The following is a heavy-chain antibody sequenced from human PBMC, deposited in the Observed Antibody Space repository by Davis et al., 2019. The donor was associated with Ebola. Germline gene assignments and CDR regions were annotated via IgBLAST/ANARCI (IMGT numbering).Heavy chain of an antibody. CDR2: IWYDGSNK. CDR3: ARDGGDYDILTGYHDY. J-gene: IGHJ4*02. D-gene: IGHD3-9*01. V-gene: IGHV3-33*01. CDR1: GFTFSSYG. Sequence: GGSLRLSCAASGFTFSSYGMHWVRQAPGKGLEWVAVIWYDGSNKYYADSVKGRFTISRDNSKNTLYLQMNSRRAEDTAVYYCARDGGDYDILTGYHDYWGQGTLDTVSS.